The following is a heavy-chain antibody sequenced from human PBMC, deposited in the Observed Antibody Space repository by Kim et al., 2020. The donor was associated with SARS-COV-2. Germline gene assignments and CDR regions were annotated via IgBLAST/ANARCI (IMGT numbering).Heavy chain of an antibody. CDR3: TSTYSSSWSSFDY. Sequence: GGSLRLSCTASGFTFGDYAMSWFRQAPGKGLEWVGFIRSKAYGGTTEYAASVKGRFTISRDDSKSIAYLQMNSLKTEDTAVYYCTSTYSSSWSSFDYWGQGTLVTVSS. D-gene: IGHD6-13*01. V-gene: IGHV3-49*03. CDR2: IRSKAYGGTT. J-gene: IGHJ4*02. CDR1: GFTFGDYA.